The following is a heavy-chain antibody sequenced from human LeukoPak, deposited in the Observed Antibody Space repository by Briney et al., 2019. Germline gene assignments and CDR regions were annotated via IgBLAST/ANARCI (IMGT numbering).Heavy chain of an antibody. CDR1: GFTFSIYA. Sequence: GGSLRLSCAASGFTFSIYAMSWVRQSPGKGLEWVSAISGSGGSTYYADSVKGRFTISRDNSKNTLYLQMNSLRAEDTAVYYCAKNDGHYDFWSGYYPFFDYWGQGTLVTVSS. V-gene: IGHV3-23*01. D-gene: IGHD3-3*01. CDR3: AKNDGHYDFWSGYYPFFDY. CDR2: ISGSGGST. J-gene: IGHJ4*02.